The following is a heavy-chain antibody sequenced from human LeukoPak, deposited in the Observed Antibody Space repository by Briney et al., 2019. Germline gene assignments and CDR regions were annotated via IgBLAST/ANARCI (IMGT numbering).Heavy chain of an antibody. J-gene: IGHJ3*01. CDR1: GFTFNSYP. D-gene: IGHD1-26*01. CDR3: ARESGDSGNYQNNGNDALDF. V-gene: IGHV3-30*04. Sequence: GGSLRLSCVASGFTFNSYPIHWVPQAPGKGLEWVSDVSSDGRDGYYADSVKGRFTISRDNSRSTLQMESLRPEDTAVYYCARESGDSGNYQNNGNDALDFWGQGTMVTVSS. CDR2: VSSDGRDG.